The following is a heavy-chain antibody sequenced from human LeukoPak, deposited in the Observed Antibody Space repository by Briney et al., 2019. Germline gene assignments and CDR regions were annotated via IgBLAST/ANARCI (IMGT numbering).Heavy chain of an antibody. V-gene: IGHV4-59*01. CDR1: GGSFSGYY. CDR2: IYYSGST. J-gene: IGHJ6*02. Sequence: SETLSLTCAVYGGSFSGYYWNWIRHPPGKGLEWIGCIYYSGSTNYNPSLKSRVTISVDTSKNQFSLKLNSVTAADTAVYYCARGGAHYYYGMDVWGQGTTVTVSS. CDR3: ARGGAHYYYGMDV.